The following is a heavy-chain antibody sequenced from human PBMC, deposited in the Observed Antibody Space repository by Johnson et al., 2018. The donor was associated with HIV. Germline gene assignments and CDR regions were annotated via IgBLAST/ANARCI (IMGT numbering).Heavy chain of an antibody. V-gene: IGHV3-30-3*01. D-gene: IGHD3-10*01. Sequence: QVQLVESGGGLVKPGGSLRLSCAASGFTFSSYAMHWFRQAPGKGLEWVAVISYGLSNKYYADSVKGRFTISRDNSKNTLYLQMNRLRPEDTAVYYCARVDGSGSLGAFDIWGQGTMVTVSS. J-gene: IGHJ3*02. CDR2: ISYGLSNK. CDR3: ARVDGSGSLGAFDI. CDR1: GFTFSSYA.